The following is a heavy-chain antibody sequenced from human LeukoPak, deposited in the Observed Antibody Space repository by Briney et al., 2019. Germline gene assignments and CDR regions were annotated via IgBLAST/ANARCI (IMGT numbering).Heavy chain of an antibody. V-gene: IGHV1-18*01. Sequence: VASVKVSCKASGYSFFNSGITWVRQAPGQGPEWIGWVSTYTGNTNYAEKVQGRITMTTDTSTDTAYMELRSLTSDDTAVYYCGRDEDIPAYPNWIETWGKGTLVTVSS. CDR1: GYSFFNSG. CDR3: GRDEDIPAYPNWIET. D-gene: IGHD2-2*01. J-gene: IGHJ5*02. CDR2: VSTYTGNT.